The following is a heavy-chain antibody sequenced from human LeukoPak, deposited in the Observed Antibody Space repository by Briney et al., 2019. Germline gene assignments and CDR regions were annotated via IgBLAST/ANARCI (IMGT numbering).Heavy chain of an antibody. CDR3: AKDIEYSSSRDY. Sequence: ASVKVSCKASGYTFTSYDINWVRQATGQGLEWMGWMNPNSGNTGYAQKFQGRVTMTRNTSISTAYMELSSLRAEDTAVYYCAKDIEYSSSRDYWGQGTLVTVSS. CDR2: MNPNSGNT. D-gene: IGHD6-6*01. CDR1: GYTFTSYD. V-gene: IGHV1-8*01. J-gene: IGHJ4*02.